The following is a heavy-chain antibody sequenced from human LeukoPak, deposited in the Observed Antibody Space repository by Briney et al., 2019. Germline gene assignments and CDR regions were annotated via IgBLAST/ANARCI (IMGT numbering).Heavy chain of an antibody. J-gene: IGHJ5*02. CDR1: GYTFTSYY. V-gene: IGHV1-46*01. CDR3: ATVQANYYDSSGYRDWFDP. Sequence: ASVKVSCKASGYTFTSYYMHWVRQAPGQGLEWMGIINPSGGSTIYAQKFQGRVTMTGDTSTDTAYMELSSLRSEDTAVYYCATVQANYYDSSGYRDWFDPWGQGTLVTVSS. D-gene: IGHD3-22*01. CDR2: INPSGGST.